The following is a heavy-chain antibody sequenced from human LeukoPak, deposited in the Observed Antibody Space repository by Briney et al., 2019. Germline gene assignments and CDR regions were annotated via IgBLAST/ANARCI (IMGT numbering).Heavy chain of an antibody. J-gene: IGHJ6*02. CDR1: GFTFSDYY. CDR2: ISSSGSTI. D-gene: IGHD1-7*01. V-gene: IGHV3-11*01. CDR3: ARDRWNYVAHYYGMDV. Sequence: GGSLRLSCAASGFTFSDYYMSWIRQAPGKGLEWVSYISSSGSTIYYADSVKGRFTISRDNAKNSLYLQMSSLRAEDTAVYYCARDRWNYVAHYYGMDVWGQGTTVTVSS.